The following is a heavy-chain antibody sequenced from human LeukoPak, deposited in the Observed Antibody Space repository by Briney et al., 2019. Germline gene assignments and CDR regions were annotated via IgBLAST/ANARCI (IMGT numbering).Heavy chain of an antibody. CDR3: ARDPGVGATVY. V-gene: IGHV3-21*01. Sequence: GGSLRLSCAASGFTFSSYSMNWVRQAPGKGLEWVSSISSSSSYIYYAGSVKGRFTISRDNAKNSLYLQMNSLRAEDTAVYYCARDPGVGATVYWGQGTLVTVSS. CDR1: GFTFSSYS. J-gene: IGHJ4*02. CDR2: ISSSSSYI. D-gene: IGHD1-26*01.